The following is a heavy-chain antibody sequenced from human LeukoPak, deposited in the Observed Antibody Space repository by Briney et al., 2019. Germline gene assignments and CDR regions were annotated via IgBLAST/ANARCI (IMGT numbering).Heavy chain of an antibody. CDR1: GFTFSSYA. D-gene: IGHD3-9*01. J-gene: IGHJ4*02. Sequence: GGSLRLSCAASGFTFSSYAMHWVRQAPGKGLEWVAVISYDGSNKYYADSVKGRFTISRDNSKNTLHLQMNSLRAEDTAVYYCARGPDYDILTGYYPVLDYWGQGTLVTVSS. V-gene: IGHV3-30*04. CDR2: ISYDGSNK. CDR3: ARGPDYDILTGYYPVLDY.